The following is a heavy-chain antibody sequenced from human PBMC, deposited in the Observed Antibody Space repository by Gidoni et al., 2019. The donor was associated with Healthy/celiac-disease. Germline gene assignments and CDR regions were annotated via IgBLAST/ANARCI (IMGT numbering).Heavy chain of an antibody. Sequence: QVQLVASGRGVVQPGRSLRLSCAASGFTFSSYGMHWVRQAPGKGLEWVAVIWYDGSNKYYADSVKGRFTISRDNSKNTLYLQMNSLRAEDTAVYYCARSRDGYNYYYYYGMDVWGQGTTVTVSS. V-gene: IGHV3-33*01. CDR1: GFTFSSYG. CDR2: IWYDGSNK. CDR3: ARSRDGYNYYYYYGMDV. J-gene: IGHJ6*02. D-gene: IGHD5-12*01.